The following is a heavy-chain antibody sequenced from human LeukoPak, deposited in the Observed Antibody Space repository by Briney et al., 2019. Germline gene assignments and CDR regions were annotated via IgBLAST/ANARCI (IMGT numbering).Heavy chain of an antibody. CDR1: GFTFSSYA. V-gene: IGHV3-23*01. D-gene: IGHD3-3*01. CDR3: AKDGNDFWRGYYTWDWFDP. J-gene: IGHJ5*02. CDR2: ISGSGGST. Sequence: GGSLRLSCAASGFTFSSYAMSWVRQAPGKGLEWVSAISGSGGSTYYADSVKGRFTISRDNSKNTLYLQMNSLRAEDTAVYYCAKDGNDFWRGYYTWDWFDPWGQGTLVTVSS.